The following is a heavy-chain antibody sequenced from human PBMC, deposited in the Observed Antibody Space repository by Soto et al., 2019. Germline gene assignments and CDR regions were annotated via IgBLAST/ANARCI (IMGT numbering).Heavy chain of an antibody. CDR3: AKEYGRLDY. J-gene: IGHJ4*02. CDR2: ISTSGSTV. CDR1: RFTFSTYE. Sequence: GGSLRLSCAASRFTFSTYEMNWVRQAPGKGLEWVSYISTSGSTVYYADSVKGRFTISRDNAKNSLYLQMNSLRAEDTAVYYCAKEYGRLDYWGQGTLVTVSS. V-gene: IGHV3-48*03. D-gene: IGHD4-17*01.